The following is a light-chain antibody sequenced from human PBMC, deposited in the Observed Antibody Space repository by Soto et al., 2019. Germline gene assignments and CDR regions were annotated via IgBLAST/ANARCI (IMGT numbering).Light chain of an antibody. Sequence: DIQMTQSPSTLSASVGDRVTITCRASQSISNWLGWHQQKPGKAPKPLIYKASSLESGVPSRFSGSGSGTEFTLTISSLQPDDLATYYCQQYNSLPTFGQGTKVEIK. CDR2: KAS. CDR3: QQYNSLPT. CDR1: QSISNW. V-gene: IGKV1-5*03. J-gene: IGKJ2*01.